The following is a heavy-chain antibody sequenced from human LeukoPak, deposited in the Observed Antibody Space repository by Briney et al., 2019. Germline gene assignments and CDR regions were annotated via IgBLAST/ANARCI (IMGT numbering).Heavy chain of an antibody. V-gene: IGHV3-23*01. CDR3: AKEIRSREAEYYFDY. Sequence: PGGSLRLSCAASGFTFTNYAMSWVRQAPGKGLEWVSSISGSGSSKYFADSVKGRITISRDNSKNTLYLQMNSLRAEDTAVYYCAKEIRSREAEYYFDYWGQGTLVTVSS. CDR2: ISGSGSSK. CDR1: GFTFTNYA. J-gene: IGHJ4*02. D-gene: IGHD3-10*01.